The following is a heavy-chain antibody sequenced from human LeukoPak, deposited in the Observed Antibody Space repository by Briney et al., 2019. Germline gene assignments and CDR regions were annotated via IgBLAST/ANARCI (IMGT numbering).Heavy chain of an antibody. Sequence: PGGSLRLSCVASGFAFSSYSIHWVRQAPGRGLEWVVVFGTDGKTKLYADAVKGRFTISRDNSMNTLFLQMNSLRVEDTAVYYCAKEAYLDNWYFDLWGRGTLVTVSS. CDR2: FGTDGKTK. D-gene: IGHD3-9*01. CDR3: AKEAYLDNWYFDL. CDR1: GFAFSSYS. V-gene: IGHV3-30*18. J-gene: IGHJ2*01.